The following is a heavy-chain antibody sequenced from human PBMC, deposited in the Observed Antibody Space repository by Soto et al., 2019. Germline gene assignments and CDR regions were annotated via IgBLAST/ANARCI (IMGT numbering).Heavy chain of an antibody. Sequence: EVQLVESGGGLVQPGGSLRLSCAASGFTFSSYWMNWVRQAPGRGMEWVATINQEGSEIYYVDSGRGRFTISRDNAKNALFLQMNSLRAEDTAVYYCARPPFAGCSSAPDYWGQGTLVTVSS. CDR2: INQEGSEI. J-gene: IGHJ4*02. V-gene: IGHV3-7*01. D-gene: IGHD3-10*02. CDR3: ARPPFAGCSSAPDY. CDR1: GFTFSSYW.